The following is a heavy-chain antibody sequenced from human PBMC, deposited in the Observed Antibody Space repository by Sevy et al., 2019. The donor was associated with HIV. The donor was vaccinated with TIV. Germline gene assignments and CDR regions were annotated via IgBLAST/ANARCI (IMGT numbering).Heavy chain of an antibody. CDR3: AKDINRGCDGVNCYPYYYYFYGLDV. J-gene: IGHJ6*02. Sequence: GGSLRLSCAASGFSFNDHAMYWVRQVPGKGLEWVSGVSWNSRNIGYGDSVKGRFTISRDNANHFLYLEMNSLRPEDTAFYYCAKDINRGCDGVNCYPYYYYFYGLDVWGQGTTVTVSS. D-gene: IGHD2-21*01. CDR1: GFSFNDHA. CDR2: VSWNSRNI. V-gene: IGHV3-9*01.